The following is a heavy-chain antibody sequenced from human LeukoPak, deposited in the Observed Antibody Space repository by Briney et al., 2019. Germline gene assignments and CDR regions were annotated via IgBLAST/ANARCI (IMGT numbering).Heavy chain of an antibody. J-gene: IGHJ4*02. D-gene: IGHD3-22*01. V-gene: IGHV4-4*07. CDR1: GGSITGYY. Sequence: SETLSLTCTVSGGSITGYYWNWIRQPAGQGLEWLGRVYSSGVGNYNPSLTSRVTMSVDTSKNQFSLRLTSLTAADTAVYYCAREEFLHEIDSSGYFVYWGQGTLVTVSS. CDR3: AREEFLHEIDSSGYFVY. CDR2: VYSSGVG.